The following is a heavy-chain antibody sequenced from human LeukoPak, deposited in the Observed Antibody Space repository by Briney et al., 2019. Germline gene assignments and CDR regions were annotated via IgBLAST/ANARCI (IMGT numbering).Heavy chain of an antibody. CDR1: GFTFSSYG. CDR3: AKGRRNSSGPKGAFDI. J-gene: IGHJ3*02. V-gene: IGHV3-23*01. D-gene: IGHD6-19*01. CDR2: ISGSGGST. Sequence: GGSLRLSCAASGFTFSSYGMSWVRQAPGKGLEWVSAISGSGGSTYYADSVKGRFTISRDNSKNTLYLQMNSLRAEDTAVYYCAKGRRNSSGPKGAFDIWGQGTMVTVSS.